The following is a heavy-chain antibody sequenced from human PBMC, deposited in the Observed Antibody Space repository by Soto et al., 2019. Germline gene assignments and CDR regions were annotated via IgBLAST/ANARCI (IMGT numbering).Heavy chain of an antibody. J-gene: IGHJ6*02. CDR3: AKDVRGIAVAGLNYYYYGMDV. Sequence: PGGSLRLSCAASGFTFDDYAMHWVRQAPGKGLEWVSGISWNSGSIGYADSVKGRFTISRDNAKNSLYLQMNSLRAEDTALYYCAKDVRGIAVAGLNYYYYGMDVWGQGTTVTVSS. V-gene: IGHV3-9*01. D-gene: IGHD6-19*01. CDR2: ISWNSGSI. CDR1: GFTFDDYA.